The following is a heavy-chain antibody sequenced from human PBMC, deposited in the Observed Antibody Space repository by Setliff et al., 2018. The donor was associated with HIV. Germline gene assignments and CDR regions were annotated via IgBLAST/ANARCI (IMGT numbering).Heavy chain of an antibody. V-gene: IGHV1-46*01. Sequence: ASVKVSCKASGYTFTNYYMHWVRQAPGQGLEWMGIIYPGGARRSYAQKFQERVTITRDMSTSTAYMELSSLRSEDTAVYYCARDQLAYTVTTFPTPRLYGMDVWGQGTTVTVSS. CDR1: GYTFTNYY. D-gene: IGHD4-4*01. CDR2: IYPGGARR. J-gene: IGHJ6*02. CDR3: ARDQLAYTVTTFPTPRLYGMDV.